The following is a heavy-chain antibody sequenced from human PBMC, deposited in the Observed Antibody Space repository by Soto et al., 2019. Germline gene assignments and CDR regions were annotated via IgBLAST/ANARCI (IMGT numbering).Heavy chain of an antibody. D-gene: IGHD2-21*02. Sequence: PGGSLRLSCAASGFTCSNYWMSRVRQAPGKGPAWVADIKQDGTEKYYVDSVKGRFTISRHNAKNSLYLPRNSLSAEDTALYYCAKVQEFCGYNCYTVDSWGQGALVTVSS. CDR2: IKQDGTEK. J-gene: IGHJ4*02. V-gene: IGHV3-7*03. CDR1: GFTCSNYW. CDR3: AKVQEFCGYNCYTVDS.